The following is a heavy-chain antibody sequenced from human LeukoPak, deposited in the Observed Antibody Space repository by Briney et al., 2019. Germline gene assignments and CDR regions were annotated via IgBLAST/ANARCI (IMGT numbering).Heavy chain of an antibody. CDR2: INHSGST. Sequence: PSETLSLTCAVYGGSFSGYYWSWIRQPPGKGLEWIGEINHSGSTNYNPSLTSRVTISVDTSKNQFSLKLSSVTAADTAVYYCARAGYSGSYDYWGQGTLVTVSS. V-gene: IGHV4-34*01. J-gene: IGHJ4*02. D-gene: IGHD3-10*01. CDR3: ARAGYSGSYDY. CDR1: GGSFSGYY.